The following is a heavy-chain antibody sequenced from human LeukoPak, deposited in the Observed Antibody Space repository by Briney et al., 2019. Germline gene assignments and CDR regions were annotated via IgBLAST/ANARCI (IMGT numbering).Heavy chain of an antibody. CDR2: IHWNGGRT. CDR1: GFTFDNYG. CDR3: ARARPAYYDSSGYYNGDAFDI. Sequence: GGSLRLSCAASGFTFDNYGINWVRQAPGKGLEWVSRIHWNGGRTGYADSVKGRFTISRDNAKNSLYLQMNSLRAEDTAVYYCARARPAYYDSSGYYNGDAFDIWGQGTMVTVSS. D-gene: IGHD3-22*01. J-gene: IGHJ3*02. V-gene: IGHV3-20*04.